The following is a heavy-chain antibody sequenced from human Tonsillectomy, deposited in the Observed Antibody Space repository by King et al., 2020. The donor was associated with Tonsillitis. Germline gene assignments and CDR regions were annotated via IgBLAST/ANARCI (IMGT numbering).Heavy chain of an antibody. CDR1: GYTFTTYH. D-gene: IGHD2/OR15-2a*01. CDR2: INPSNVVT. V-gene: IGHV1-46*01. J-gene: IGHJ4*02. Sequence: QVQLVESGAEVKEPGASVKVSCKASGYTFTTYHMHWVRQAPGQGLEWVGIINPSNVVTDYPHKFQGRVTITRDTSTSTVYMELSSLRSEDTAVYYCARELGTTCAFDHWGQGTLVTVSS. CDR3: ARELGTTCAFDH.